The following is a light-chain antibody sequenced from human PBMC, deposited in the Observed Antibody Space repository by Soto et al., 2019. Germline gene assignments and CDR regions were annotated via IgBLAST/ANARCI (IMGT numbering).Light chain of an antibody. CDR3: QQYGSLPRT. J-gene: IGKJ4*01. Sequence: NACAQFPFNLFLTPRKRGTHSCTASQSVRSSYLAWYQQMPGQAPRLLIYGASNRATGIPDRFSGSGSGTDFTLTINILQPEDIAVYYCQQYGSLPRTFGEGTMLDIK. V-gene: IGKV3-20*01. CDR1: QSVRSSY. CDR2: GAS.